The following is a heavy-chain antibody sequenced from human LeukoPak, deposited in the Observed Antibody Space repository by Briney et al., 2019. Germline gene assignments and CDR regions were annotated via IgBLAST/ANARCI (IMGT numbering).Heavy chain of an antibody. Sequence: SVKVSCKASGGTFSSYAISWLRQAPGQGLEWMGGIIPIFGTANYAQKFQGRVTITADESTSTAYMELSSLRSEDTAVYYCARESDVGYRLDYWGQGTLVTVSS. V-gene: IGHV1-69*13. CDR1: GGTFSSYA. D-gene: IGHD5-24*01. CDR3: ARESDVGYRLDY. J-gene: IGHJ4*02. CDR2: IIPIFGTA.